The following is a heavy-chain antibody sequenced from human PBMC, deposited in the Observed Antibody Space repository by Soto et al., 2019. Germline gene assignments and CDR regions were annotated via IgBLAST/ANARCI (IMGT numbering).Heavy chain of an antibody. V-gene: IGHV1-69*01. CDR2: IIPIFGTA. CDR3: ARGGRTGNDVAYYYYGMDV. Sequence: KASGGTFSSYAISWVRQAPGQGLEWMGGIIPIFGTANYAQKFQGRVTITADESTSTAYMELSSLRSEDTAVYYCARGGRTGNDVAYYYYGMDVWGQGTTVTVAS. J-gene: IGHJ6*02. CDR1: GGTFSSYA. D-gene: IGHD1-1*01.